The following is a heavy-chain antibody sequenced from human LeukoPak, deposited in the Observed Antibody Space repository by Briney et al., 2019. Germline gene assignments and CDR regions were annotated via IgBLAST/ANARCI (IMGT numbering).Heavy chain of an antibody. CDR1: GGSISSYY. V-gene: IGHV4-59*01. CDR2: ISYSGST. Sequence: SETLSLTCTVSGGSISSYYWSWIRQPAGKGLEWIGHISYSGSTSYNPSLKSRVTISVDTSKNQFSLKVTSVTAADTAVYYCARGHDGVVGWFAPWGRGTLVTVSS. D-gene: IGHD2-15*01. J-gene: IGHJ5*02. CDR3: ARGHDGVVGWFAP.